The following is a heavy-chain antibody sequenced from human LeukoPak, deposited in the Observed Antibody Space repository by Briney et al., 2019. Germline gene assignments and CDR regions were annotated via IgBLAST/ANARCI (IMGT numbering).Heavy chain of an antibody. V-gene: IGHV3-30*02. J-gene: IGHJ3*02. D-gene: IGHD4-17*01. Sequence: PGGSLRLSCAASGFTFSSYGMHWVRQAPGKGLEWVAFIRYDGTNKYYADSVKGRFTISRDNSKNTLYAQMNSLRVEDTAVYYCARGPTTDAGSVDAFDIWGQGTMVTVSS. CDR3: ARGPTTDAGSVDAFDI. CDR1: GFTFSSYG. CDR2: IRYDGTNK.